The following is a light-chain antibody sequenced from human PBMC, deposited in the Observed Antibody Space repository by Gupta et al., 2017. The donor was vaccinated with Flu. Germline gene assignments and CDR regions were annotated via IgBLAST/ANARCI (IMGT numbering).Light chain of an antibody. V-gene: IGLV1-44*01. CDR3: AAWDDSLNGYV. CDR1: SSNIGSNT. J-gene: IGLJ1*01. Sequence: QSVLTQPPSASGTPGQRVTISCSGSSSNIGSNTVNWYQQLPGTAPKLLIYSNNQRPSGVPDRFSGSKSGTSASLAISGLQSEDEADDYCAAWDDSLNGYVFGTGTKVTVI. CDR2: SNN.